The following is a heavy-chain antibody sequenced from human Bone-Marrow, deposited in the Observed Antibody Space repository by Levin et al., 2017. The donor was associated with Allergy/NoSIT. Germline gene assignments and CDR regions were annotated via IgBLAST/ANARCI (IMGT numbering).Heavy chain of an antibody. CDR3: ASLSSY. D-gene: IGHD6-6*01. CDR2: ISSNWVST. V-gene: IGHV3-64*01. J-gene: IGHJ4*02. CDR1: GFTFSSYA. Sequence: GASLKISCAASGFTFSSYAMHWVRQAPGKGLEFVSAISSNWVSTYYANSVKGRFTISRDNSKKMLYLQMGSLRAEDMAVYYCASLSSYWGQGTLVTVSS.